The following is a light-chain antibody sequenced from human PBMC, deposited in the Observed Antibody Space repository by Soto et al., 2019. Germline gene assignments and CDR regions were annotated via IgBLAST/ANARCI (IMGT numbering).Light chain of an antibody. V-gene: IGLV2-11*01. CDR2: EVN. CDR3: CSYAGSYTLV. J-gene: IGLJ1*01. CDR1: SSDFDGYNY. Sequence: SLPRPPGSVSASPGHSVTISCTGTSSDFDGYNYVSWCQQLPGKAPKLMIYEVNKWPSGVHDRFSGSKSSNTASLNLSGLQAEDEADSYCCSYAGSYTLVFAAEPKVTV.